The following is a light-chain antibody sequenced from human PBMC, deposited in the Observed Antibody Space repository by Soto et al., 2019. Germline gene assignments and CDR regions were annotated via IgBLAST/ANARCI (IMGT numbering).Light chain of an antibody. V-gene: IGLV2-23*01. J-gene: IGLJ1*01. CDR2: DAN. CDR1: SSDVGSYNL. Sequence: ALTQPASMSGSPGQSITISCTGTSSDVGSYNLVSWYQHHPGEAPKLIIYDANKRPSGISNRFSGSKSGNTASLTISGLQAEDEADYYCCSYAGSTTFYVFGIGTKVTVL. CDR3: CSYAGSTTFYV.